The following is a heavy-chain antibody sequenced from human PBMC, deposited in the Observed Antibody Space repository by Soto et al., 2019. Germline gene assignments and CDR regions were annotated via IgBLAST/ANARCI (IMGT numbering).Heavy chain of an antibody. V-gene: IGHV3-74*01. D-gene: IGHD2-2*01. J-gene: IGHJ4*02. CDR2: ISPDGSST. Sequence: GGSLRLSCVASGLTLSTYWVNWVRRAPGKGLVWVSRISPDGSSTRYADSVKGRFTMSRDNAKNTLYLQMNSLRVEDTAVYYCAYLYCITPTCDGEVDHWGQGTLVTVS. CDR1: GLTLSTYW. CDR3: AYLYCITPTCDGEVDH.